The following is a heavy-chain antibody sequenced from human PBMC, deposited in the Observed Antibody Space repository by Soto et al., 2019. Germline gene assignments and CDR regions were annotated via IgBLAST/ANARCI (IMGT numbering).Heavy chain of an antibody. D-gene: IGHD6-13*01. J-gene: IGHJ4*02. CDR3: VNLQGGIAAAGTG. V-gene: IGHV3-64D*06. Sequence: PGGSLRLSCSASGFTFSSYAMHWVRQAPGKGLEYVSAISSNGGSTYYADSVKGRFTISRDNSKNTLYLQMSSLRAEDTAVYYCVNLQGGIAAAGTGWGQGTLVTVSS. CDR2: ISSNGGST. CDR1: GFTFSSYA.